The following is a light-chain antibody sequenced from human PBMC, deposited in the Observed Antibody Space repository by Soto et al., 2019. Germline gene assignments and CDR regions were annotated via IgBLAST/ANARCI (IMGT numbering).Light chain of an antibody. Sequence: QSALTQPASVSGSPGQSFTISCTGTSSDIGGYNYVSWYQQHPGKAPKLMIYDVSDRPSGVSNRFSGSKSGNTASLTISGLQAEDEADYYCASYASSNTVLFGGGTKLTVL. CDR3: ASYASSNTVL. V-gene: IGLV2-14*03. CDR1: SSDIGGYNY. J-gene: IGLJ2*01. CDR2: DVS.